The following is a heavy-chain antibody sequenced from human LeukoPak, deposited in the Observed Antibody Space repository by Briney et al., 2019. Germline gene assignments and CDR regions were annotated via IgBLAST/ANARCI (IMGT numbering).Heavy chain of an antibody. J-gene: IGHJ6*03. CDR3: AIGQWELLRFEYYYYMDV. CDR1: GYTFTSHD. Sequence: ASVKVSCKASGYTFTSHDINWVRQATGQGLEWMGWMNPNSGNTGYAQKFQGRVTITRNTSISTAYMELSSLRSEDTAVYYCAIGQWELLRFEYYYYMDVWGKGTTVTVSS. D-gene: IGHD1-26*01. CDR2: MNPNSGNT. V-gene: IGHV1-8*03.